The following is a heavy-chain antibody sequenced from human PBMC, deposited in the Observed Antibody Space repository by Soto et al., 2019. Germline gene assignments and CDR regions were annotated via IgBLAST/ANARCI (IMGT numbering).Heavy chain of an antibody. J-gene: IGHJ4*02. V-gene: IGHV3-23*01. CDR1: GFSFHEYT. Sequence: EVHLLESGGDLVRPGGSLRLSCAASGFSFHEYTMNWVRQAPGKGLEWVSGIYGAASGIYYADSVKGRFTISRDNSRNTVYLQMNNLRAEDTALYYCAKIRQPHGVWVIDWWGQGARVTVSS. CDR3: AKIRQPHGVWVIDW. D-gene: IGHD4-17*01. CDR2: IYGAASGI.